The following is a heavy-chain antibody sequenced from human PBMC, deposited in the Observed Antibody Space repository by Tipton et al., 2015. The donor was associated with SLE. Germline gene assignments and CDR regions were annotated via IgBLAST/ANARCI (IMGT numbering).Heavy chain of an antibody. D-gene: IGHD1-26*01. CDR3: ARGRHSGSYAGPFDI. J-gene: IGHJ3*02. V-gene: IGHV3-23*01. CDR1: GFTFSSYA. Sequence: SLRLSCAASGFTFSSYAMSWVRQAPGKGLEWVSAISGSGGRTYYADSVKGRFTISRDNSKNTLYLQMNSLRAEDTAVYYCARGRHSGSYAGPFDIWGQGTMVTVSS. CDR2: ISGSGGRT.